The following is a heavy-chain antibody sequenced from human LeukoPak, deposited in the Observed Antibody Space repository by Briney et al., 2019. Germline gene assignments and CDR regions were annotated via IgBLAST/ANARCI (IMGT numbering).Heavy chain of an antibody. Sequence: ASVRVSCKASGYTFRSYGINWVRQAPGQGLQWMGWISAYNGDTKSAQDYQGRLSVTSDTSAHTVYLELRNLTSADTAIYYCARGDSSGLGPDWFDPWGQGTLVTVSP. CDR1: GYTFRSYG. CDR2: ISAYNGDT. CDR3: ARGDSSGLGPDWFDP. V-gene: IGHV1-18*04. D-gene: IGHD6-19*01. J-gene: IGHJ5*02.